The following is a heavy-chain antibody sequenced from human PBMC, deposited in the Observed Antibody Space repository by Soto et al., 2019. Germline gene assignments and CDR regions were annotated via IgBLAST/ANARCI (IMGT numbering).Heavy chain of an antibody. J-gene: IGHJ3*02. V-gene: IGHV2-5*02. CDR3: AHSNVYVKGGYAFDI. CDR2: IYWDDDK. CDR1: GFSLSTTGVG. D-gene: IGHD3-16*01. Sequence: QITLKESGPTLVKPTQTLTLTCTFSGFSLSTTGVGVGWIRQPPGKALEWLALIYWDDDKLYSPSLKSRLTITKDTSKIQVVLTMTNLDPVDAATFCCAHSNVYVKGGYAFDIWGQGTMVTVSS.